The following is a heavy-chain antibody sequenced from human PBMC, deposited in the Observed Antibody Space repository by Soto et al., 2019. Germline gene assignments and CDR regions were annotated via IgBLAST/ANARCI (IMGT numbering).Heavy chain of an antibody. D-gene: IGHD3-10*01. CDR1: GFTFSSYS. J-gene: IGHJ6*02. CDR3: ARDLGALHGLLWFGEYGRAGDYYYGMDV. V-gene: IGHV3-21*01. CDR2: ISSSSSYI. Sequence: NPGGSLRLSCAASGFTFSSYSMNWVRQAPGKGLEWVSSISSSSSYIYYADSVKGRFTISRDNAKNSLYLQMNSLRAEDTAVYYCARDLGALHGLLWFGEYGRAGDYYYGMDVWGQGTTVTVSS.